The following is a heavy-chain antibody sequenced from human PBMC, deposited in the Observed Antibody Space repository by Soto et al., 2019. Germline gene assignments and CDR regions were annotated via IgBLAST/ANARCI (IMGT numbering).Heavy chain of an antibody. V-gene: IGHV4-34*01. CDR1: GGSFSGYY. CDR2: INHSGST. J-gene: IGHJ4*02. CDR3: ARAHDFSGSYPY. D-gene: IGHD1-26*01. Sequence: SETLSLTCAVYGGSFSGYYWSWIRQPPGKGLEWIGEINHSGSTNYNPSLKSRVTISVDTSKNQFSLKLSSVTAADTAVYYCARAHDFSGSYPYWGQGTLVTVSS.